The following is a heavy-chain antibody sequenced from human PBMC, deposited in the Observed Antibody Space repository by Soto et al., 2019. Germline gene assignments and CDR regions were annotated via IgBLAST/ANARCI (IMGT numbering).Heavy chain of an antibody. V-gene: IGHV3-23*01. CDR2: ITGTGGNR. Sequence: GGSLRLSCAGCGFTLTTYGVTWVRQAPGKGLEWVSAITGTGGNRYYVDSVKGRFTSSRDNSKNMLYLQMNSVRVEDTAVYYCARIRGYWYGLDVWGQGTTVTVS. CDR1: GFTLTTYG. CDR3: ARIRGYWYGLDV. J-gene: IGHJ6*02.